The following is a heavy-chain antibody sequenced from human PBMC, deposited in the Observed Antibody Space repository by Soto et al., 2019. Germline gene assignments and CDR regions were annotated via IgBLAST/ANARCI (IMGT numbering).Heavy chain of an antibody. V-gene: IGHV4-4*07. D-gene: IGHD1-1*01. CDR2: IYATGTT. CDR1: GASISGFY. J-gene: IGHJ5*02. CDR3: VRDGTKTLRDWFDP. Sequence: SETLSLTCTVSGASISGFYWSWIRKSAGKGLEWIGRIYATGTTDYNPSLKSRVMMSVDTSKKQFSLKLRPVTAADTAVYYCVRDGTKTLRDWFDPWGQGISVTVSS.